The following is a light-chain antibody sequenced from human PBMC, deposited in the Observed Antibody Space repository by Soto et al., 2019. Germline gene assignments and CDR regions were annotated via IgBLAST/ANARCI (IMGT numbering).Light chain of an antibody. CDR1: QSISSW. Sequence: IQMAQSPSTLSASVGDRVTITCRASQSISSWLAWYRQKPGKAPKLLIYDASSLESGVPSRFSGSGSGTEFTLTISSLQPDDFATYYCQHYDSYPWTFGQGTKVDI. CDR2: DAS. J-gene: IGKJ1*01. V-gene: IGKV1-5*01. CDR3: QHYDSYPWT.